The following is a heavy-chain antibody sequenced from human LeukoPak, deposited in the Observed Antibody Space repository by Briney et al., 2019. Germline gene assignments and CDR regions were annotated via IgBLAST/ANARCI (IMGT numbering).Heavy chain of an antibody. CDR3: AKGAVRATPIIRGVDY. D-gene: IGHD2-15*01. J-gene: IGHJ4*02. V-gene: IGHV3-23*01. Sequence: GGSLRLSCEASGFTFSSYTLTWVRQAPGKGLECVSAISGSSSRAYYADSVKGRFTISRDNSKNTLYLQTNSLRAEDTAVYYCAKGAVRATPIIRGVDYWGQGTLVTVSS. CDR2: ISGSSSRA. CDR1: GFTFSSYT.